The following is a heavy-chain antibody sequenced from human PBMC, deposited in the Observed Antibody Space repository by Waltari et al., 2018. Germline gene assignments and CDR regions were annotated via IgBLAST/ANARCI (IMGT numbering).Heavy chain of an antibody. CDR1: GGSISSYY. J-gene: IGHJ5*02. D-gene: IGHD2-21*02. V-gene: IGHV4-59*01. CDR2: IYYSGVT. CDR3: ARDGYCGGDCPPGVGWFDP. Sequence: QVQLQESGPGLVKPSATLSLTCTVSGGSISSYYWSWLRQPPGKGLEWIGYIYYSGVTNYNPSIKSRATRSVDTSKNQFSLKRSSVTAADTAVYYWARDGYCGGDCPPGVGWFDPWGQGTLVTVSS.